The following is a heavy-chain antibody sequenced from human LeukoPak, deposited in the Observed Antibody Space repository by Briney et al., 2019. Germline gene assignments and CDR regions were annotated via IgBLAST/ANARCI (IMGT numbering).Heavy chain of an antibody. D-gene: IGHD1-26*01. V-gene: IGHV3-23*01. CDR1: GFTFSSYA. CDR2: ISGSGGST. Sequence: PGGSLRLSCAASGFTFSSYAMSWVRQAPGKGLEWVSAISGSGGSTYYADSVKGRFTISRDNSKNTLYLQMNSLRAEDTAVYYCARGGRYSYYYNMDVWGKGTTVTVSS. CDR3: ARGGRYSYYYNMDV. J-gene: IGHJ6*03.